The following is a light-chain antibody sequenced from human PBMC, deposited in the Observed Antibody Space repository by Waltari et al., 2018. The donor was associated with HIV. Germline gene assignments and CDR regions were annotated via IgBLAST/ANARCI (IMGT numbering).Light chain of an antibody. Sequence: QSALTQPASVSGSPGQSITISCTGTSSDVGGYNFVSWYQQHPGKAPKRMIYEVRTRPSGVPNRCSGSKSGNTASLTISGLQAEDEADYYCSLCFRDTTWMFGGGTKLTVL. CDR3: SLCFRDTTWM. CDR2: EVR. V-gene: IGLV2-14*01. J-gene: IGLJ3*02. CDR1: SSDVGGYNF.